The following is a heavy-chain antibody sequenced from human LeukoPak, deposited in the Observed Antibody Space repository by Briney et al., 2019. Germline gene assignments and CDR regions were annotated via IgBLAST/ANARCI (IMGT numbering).Heavy chain of an antibody. D-gene: IGHD2-2*01. Sequence: GGSLRLSCVVSGFSFSSYSMNWVRQAPGKGLEWVSTISSGTGSYIYYADSVRGRFTISRDNAKNSLYLQMNSLRAEDTAVYYCARSSSGYCSSTSCYVFDYWGQGTLVTVSS. J-gene: IGHJ4*02. CDR2: ISSGTGSYI. CDR1: GFSFSSYS. CDR3: ARSSSGYCSSTSCYVFDY. V-gene: IGHV3-21*01.